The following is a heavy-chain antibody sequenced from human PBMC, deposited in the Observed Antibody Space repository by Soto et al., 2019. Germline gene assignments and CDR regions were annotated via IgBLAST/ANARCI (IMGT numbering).Heavy chain of an antibody. CDR1: GYTFTSYG. V-gene: IGHV1-18*01. Sequence: QVQLVQSGAEVKKPGASVKVSCRASGYTFTSYGISWVRQAPGQGLEWLGWISAYNGNTNYAQKLQGRVTMTTDTSTSTAYMELRSLRSDDTAVYYCARVLSSRIRPNWYFDLWGRGTLVTVSS. CDR2: ISAYNGNT. CDR3: ARVLSSRIRPNWYFDL. D-gene: IGHD3-3*01. J-gene: IGHJ2*01.